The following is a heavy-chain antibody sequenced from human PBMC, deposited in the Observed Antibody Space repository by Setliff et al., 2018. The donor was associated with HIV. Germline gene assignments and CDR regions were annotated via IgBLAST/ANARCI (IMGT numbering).Heavy chain of an antibody. Sequence: ASVKGSCKASGYSFSKYGISWVRQAPGQGLEWMGWISAYNGNTNYEQKLQGRVTMTTDTSTRTAYMELRSLRSDDTAVYYCARGPPIVVVPAALLTFDYWGQGTLVTVSS. CDR1: GYSFSKYG. V-gene: IGHV1-18*01. CDR3: ARGPPIVVVPAALLTFDY. J-gene: IGHJ4*02. CDR2: ISAYNGNT. D-gene: IGHD2-2*01.